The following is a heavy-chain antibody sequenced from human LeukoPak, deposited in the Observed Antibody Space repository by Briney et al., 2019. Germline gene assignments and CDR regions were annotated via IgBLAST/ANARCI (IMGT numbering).Heavy chain of an antibody. Sequence: SVKVSCKASAGTFSSYAISWVRQAPGQGLEWMGRIIPILGIANYAQKFQGRVTITADKSTSTADMELSSLRSEDTAVYYCASALYYYDSSGYSLGYWGQGTLVTVSS. CDR3: ASALYYYDSSGYSLGY. D-gene: IGHD3-22*01. CDR1: AGTFSSYA. J-gene: IGHJ4*02. V-gene: IGHV1-69*04. CDR2: IIPILGIA.